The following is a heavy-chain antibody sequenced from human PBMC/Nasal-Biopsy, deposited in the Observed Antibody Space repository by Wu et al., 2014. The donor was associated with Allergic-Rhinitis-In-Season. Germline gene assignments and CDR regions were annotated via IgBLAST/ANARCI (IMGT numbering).Heavy chain of an antibody. CDR1: GFTFSSYW. CDR2: INTDGRST. V-gene: IGHV3-74*01. J-gene: IGHJ6*02. D-gene: IGHD6-13*01. CDR3: VRDSYSNTRGIYYGMDV. Sequence: LRLSCAASGFTFSSYWMHWVRQAPGKGLVWVSRINTDGRSTSYADSVKGRFTVSRDNARNTLYLQMNSLRAEDTAVYYCVRDSYSNTRGIYYGMDVWGQGTTVTVSS.